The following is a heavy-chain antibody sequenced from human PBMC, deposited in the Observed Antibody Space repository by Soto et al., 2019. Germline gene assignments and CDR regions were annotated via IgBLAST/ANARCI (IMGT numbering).Heavy chain of an antibody. Sequence: QVQLVQSGAEVKKPGASVKVSCKASGYTFTSYAMHWVRQAPGQRLEWMGWINAGNGNTKYSQKFQGRVTITRDTSASTAYMELSSLRSEDTAVYYCARATSYDFWSGYYGRWWFDPWGQGTLVTVSS. J-gene: IGHJ5*02. CDR3: ARATSYDFWSGYYGRWWFDP. D-gene: IGHD3-3*01. V-gene: IGHV1-3*01. CDR2: INAGNGNT. CDR1: GYTFTSYA.